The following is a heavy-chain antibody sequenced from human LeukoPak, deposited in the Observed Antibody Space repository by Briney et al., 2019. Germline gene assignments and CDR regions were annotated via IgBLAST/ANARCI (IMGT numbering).Heavy chain of an antibody. D-gene: IGHD3-22*01. V-gene: IGHV4-59*08. CDR2: IYYSGST. J-gene: IGHJ4*02. CDR3: ARQEYYYDSSGYYPGCYFDY. CDR1: GGSISSYY. Sequence: SETLSLTCTVSGGSISSYYWSWIRQPPGKGLEWIGYIYYSGSTNYNHSLKSRVTISVDASKNQFSLKLSSVTAADTAVYYCARQEYYYDSSGYYPGCYFDYWGQGTLVTVSS.